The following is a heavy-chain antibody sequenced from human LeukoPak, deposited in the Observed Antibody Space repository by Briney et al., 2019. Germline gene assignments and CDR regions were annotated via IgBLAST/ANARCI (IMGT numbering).Heavy chain of an antibody. J-gene: IGHJ4*02. Sequence: AGGSLRLSCAASGFTFSSFGVHWVRQAPGKGLEWVAVIWYDASNKYYADSVKGRFTISRDNSKNTLYLQMNSLRDDDPAVYYCVRGVGVSRFNYLDSWGQGTLVIVSS. CDR2: IWYDASNK. CDR1: GFTFSSFG. CDR3: VRGVGVSRFNYLDS. D-gene: IGHD6-13*01. V-gene: IGHV3-33*01.